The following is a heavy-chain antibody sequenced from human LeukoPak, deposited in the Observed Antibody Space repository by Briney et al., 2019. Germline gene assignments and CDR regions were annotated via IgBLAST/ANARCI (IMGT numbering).Heavy chain of an antibody. J-gene: IGHJ6*02. CDR1: GFTFSSYA. CDR2: ISYDGSSK. D-gene: IGHD6-6*01. CDR3: AREDVASSGMDV. V-gene: IGHV3-30-3*01. Sequence: GRSLRLSCAASGFTFSSYAMHWVRQAPGKGLEWVAVISYDGSSKYYADSVKGRFTISRDNSKNTLYLQMNSLRAEDTAVYYCAREDVASSGMDVWGQGTTVTVSS.